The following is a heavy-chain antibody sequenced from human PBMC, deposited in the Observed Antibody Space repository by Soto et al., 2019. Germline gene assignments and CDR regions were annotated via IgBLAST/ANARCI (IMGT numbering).Heavy chain of an antibody. J-gene: IGHJ4*02. V-gene: IGHV4-59*08. D-gene: IGHD5-12*01. CDR2: IYYSGST. Sequence: PSETLSLTCTVSGGSISSYYWSWIRQPPGKGLEWIGYIYYSGSTNYNPSLKSRVTVSLDTSKNQFSLTLSSVTAADTAVYYCARSRGYYPDYWGQGTLVTVSS. CDR1: GGSISSYY. CDR3: ARSRGYYPDY.